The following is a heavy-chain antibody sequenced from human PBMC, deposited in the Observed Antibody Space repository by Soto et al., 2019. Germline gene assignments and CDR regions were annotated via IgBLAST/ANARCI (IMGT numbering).Heavy chain of an antibody. CDR1: GNSFISNW. Sequence: EVQLVQSGAEVKKPGESLKISCKGSGNSFISNWIAWVRQMPGKGLEWMGIIYPGNSDTRYSPSFQGQVIFSADTSISTAYLQWSSLKASDTAIYYCARVTNWNFEYWGQGILVTVSS. J-gene: IGHJ4*02. V-gene: IGHV5-51*01. CDR3: ARVTNWNFEY. D-gene: IGHD1-20*01. CDR2: IYPGNSDT.